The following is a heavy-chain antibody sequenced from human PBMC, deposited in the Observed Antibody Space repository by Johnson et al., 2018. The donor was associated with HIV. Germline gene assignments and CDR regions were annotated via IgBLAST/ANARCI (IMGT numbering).Heavy chain of an antibody. CDR2: INSDGRDI. CDR3: TRGWSAFDI. J-gene: IGHJ3*02. D-gene: IGHD2-15*01. Sequence: EVQLVESGGGLVQPGGSLRLSCVASGFTFSSYWINWVRQAPGKGLVWISRINSDGRDINYADSVKGRVTISRDNAKNTLILQMNSLRAEDTAVYYCTRGWSAFDIWGQGTMVTVSS. CDR1: GFTFSSYW. V-gene: IGHV3-74*02.